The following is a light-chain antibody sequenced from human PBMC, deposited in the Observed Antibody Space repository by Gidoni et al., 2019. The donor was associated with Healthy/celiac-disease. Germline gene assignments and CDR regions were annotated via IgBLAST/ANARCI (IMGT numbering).Light chain of an antibody. CDR1: SSTIGSNY. Sequence: QSVLTQPPSASGTPGQRVTISCSGSSSTIGSNYVYWYQQLPGPAPKLLIYSNHQRPSGVPDRFSGSKSGTSASLAISGLRSEDEADYYCAAWDDSLSGWVFDGGTKLTVL. CDR3: AAWDDSLSGWV. CDR2: SNH. V-gene: IGLV1-47*02. J-gene: IGLJ3*02.